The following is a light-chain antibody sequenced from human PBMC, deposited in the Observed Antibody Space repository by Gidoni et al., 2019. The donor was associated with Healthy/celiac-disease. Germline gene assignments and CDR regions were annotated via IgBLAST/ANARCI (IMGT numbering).Light chain of an antibody. J-gene: IGKJ4*01. CDR1: QDMSNY. V-gene: IGKV1-33*01. Sequence: DTQMTHSPSSLSASVGDRVTIPRQASQDMSNYLNWYQQKPGKAPKLLIYDASNLETGVPSRFRGSGSGTDFTFTVSSLQPEDIATYYCQQYDNLPLTFGGGTKVEIK. CDR3: QQYDNLPLT. CDR2: DAS.